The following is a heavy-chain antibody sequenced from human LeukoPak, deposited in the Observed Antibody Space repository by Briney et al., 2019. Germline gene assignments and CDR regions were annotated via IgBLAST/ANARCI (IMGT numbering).Heavy chain of an antibody. J-gene: IGHJ4*02. CDR1: GYSISSGYY. Sequence: PSETLSLTCTVSGYSISSGYYWGWIRQPPGKGLEWIGSIYHSGSTYYNPSLKSRVTISVDTSKNQFSLKLSSVTAADTAVYYCARGPPAEVAPDYGDYVELPGYWGQGTLVTVSS. CDR3: ARGPPAEVAPDYGDYVELPGY. CDR2: IYHSGST. V-gene: IGHV4-38-2*02. D-gene: IGHD4-17*01.